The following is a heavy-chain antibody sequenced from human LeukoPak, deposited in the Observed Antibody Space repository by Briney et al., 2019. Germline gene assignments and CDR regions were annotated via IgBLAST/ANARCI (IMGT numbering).Heavy chain of an antibody. CDR2: ISSNGGTT. J-gene: IGHJ4*02. V-gene: IGHV3-64D*06. CDR3: ARESDDSSGYYFDY. CDR1: GFTFSSCA. D-gene: IGHD3-22*01. Sequence: GGSLRLSCSASGFTFSSCAMHWVRQAPGKGLEYVSGISSNGGTTYYADSVKGRFTISRDNSKNTLALQMSSLRAEDTAVYYCARESDDSSGYYFDYWGQGTLVTVSS.